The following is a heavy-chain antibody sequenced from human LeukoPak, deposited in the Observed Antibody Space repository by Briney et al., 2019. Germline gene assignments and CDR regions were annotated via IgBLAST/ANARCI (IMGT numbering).Heavy chain of an antibody. Sequence: GASVKVSCKASGYTFTGYYMHWVRQAPGQGLEWMGWINPDSGETIYAQKFQGRVTMTEDTSTDTAYMELSSLRSEDTAVYYCATEERRNSGEYWGQGTLVTVSS. V-gene: IGHV1-2*02. CDR2: INPDSGET. D-gene: IGHD4-23*01. J-gene: IGHJ4*02. CDR3: ATEERRNSGEY. CDR1: GYTFTGYY.